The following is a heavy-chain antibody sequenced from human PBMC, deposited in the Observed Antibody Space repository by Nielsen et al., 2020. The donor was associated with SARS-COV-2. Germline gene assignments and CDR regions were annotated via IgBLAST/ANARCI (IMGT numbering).Heavy chain of an antibody. V-gene: IGHV4-34*01. Sequence: SETLSLTCAVYGGSFSGYYWSWIRQPPGKGLEWIGEINHSGSTNYNPSLKSRVTISVDTSKNQFSLKLSSVTAADTAVYYCARGLEYSSGWYAGYYYYMDVWGKGTTVTVSS. CDR3: ARGLEYSSGWYAGYYYYMDV. CDR2: INHSGST. D-gene: IGHD6-19*01. J-gene: IGHJ6*03. CDR1: GGSFSGYY.